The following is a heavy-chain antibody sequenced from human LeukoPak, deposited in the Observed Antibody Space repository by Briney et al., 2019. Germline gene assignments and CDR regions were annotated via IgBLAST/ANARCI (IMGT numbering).Heavy chain of an antibody. CDR2: ISGSSSYI. CDR3: ARGIAALGFDP. Sequence: GGSLRLSCAASGFTFSSYSMNWVRQAPGKGLEWVSSISGSSSYIYYADSVKGRFTISRDNAKNSLYLQLNSLRAEDTAVYYCARGIAALGFDPWGQGTLVTVSS. J-gene: IGHJ5*02. D-gene: IGHD6-6*01. CDR1: GFTFSSYS. V-gene: IGHV3-21*01.